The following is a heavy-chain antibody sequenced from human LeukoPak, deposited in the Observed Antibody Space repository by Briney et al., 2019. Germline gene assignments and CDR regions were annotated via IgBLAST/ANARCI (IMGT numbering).Heavy chain of an antibody. CDR2: INHSGST. V-gene: IGHV4-34*01. CDR1: GGSFSGYY. CDR3: ARTTTEDQGSRHFDY. D-gene: IGHD6-13*01. Sequence: SETLSLTCAVYGGSFSGYYWSWVRQPPGKGLEWIGEINHSGSTNYNPSLKSRVTISVDTSKNQFSLKLSPVTAADTAVYYRARTTTEDQGSRHFDYWGQGTLVTVSS. J-gene: IGHJ4*02.